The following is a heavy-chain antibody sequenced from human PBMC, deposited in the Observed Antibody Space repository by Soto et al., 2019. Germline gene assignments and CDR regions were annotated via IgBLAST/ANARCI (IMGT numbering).Heavy chain of an antibody. Sequence: GSLRLSCVVSGFTFSAYGINWLRQAPGKGLEWVSYISSSGTTFYADSMRGRFTISRDNAQNSLFLQMNSLRDEDTAVYYCASQYGGDDFDYWGQGTLVTVSS. D-gene: IGHD2-21*02. CDR3: ASQYGGDDFDY. V-gene: IGHV3-48*02. J-gene: IGHJ4*02. CDR2: ISSSGTT. CDR1: GFTFSAYG.